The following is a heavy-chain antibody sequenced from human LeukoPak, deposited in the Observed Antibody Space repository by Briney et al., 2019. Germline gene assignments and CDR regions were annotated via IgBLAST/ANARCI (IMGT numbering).Heavy chain of an antibody. V-gene: IGHV3-21*01. CDR1: GFTFSSYS. CDR3: AREEDSSGYYYVGNYYYGMDA. J-gene: IGHJ6*02. CDR2: ISSSSSYI. D-gene: IGHD3-22*01. Sequence: GGSLRLSCAASGFTFSSYSMNWVRQAPGKGLEWVSSISSSSSYIYYADSVKGRFTISRDNAKNSLYLQMNSLRAEDTAVYYCAREEDSSGYYYVGNYYYGMDAWGQGTTVTVSS.